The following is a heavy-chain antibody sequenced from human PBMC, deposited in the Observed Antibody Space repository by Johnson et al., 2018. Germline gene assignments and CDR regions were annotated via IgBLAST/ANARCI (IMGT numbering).Heavy chain of an antibody. V-gene: IGHV3-30-3*01. CDR3: ATWYGSGSYEYYYYYMDV. D-gene: IGHD3-10*01. J-gene: IGHJ6*03. CDR2: ISYDGSNK. CDR1: GFTFSSYA. Sequence: QVQLVQSGGGVVQPGRSLRLSCAASGFTFSSYAMHWVRQAPGKGLEWVAVISYDGSNKYYADSVKGRFTISRDNSKNTLYLQMNSLRAEDTAVYYCATWYGSGSYEYYYYYMDVWGKGTTVTVSS.